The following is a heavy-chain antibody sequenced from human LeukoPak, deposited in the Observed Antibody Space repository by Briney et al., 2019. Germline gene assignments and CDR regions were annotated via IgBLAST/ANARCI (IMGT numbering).Heavy chain of an antibody. V-gene: IGHV3-33*08. D-gene: IGHD6-6*01. CDR3: ARDQFEYSSSSSSFGMDV. Sequence: SGRSLRLSCAASGFTFSSFGMHWVRQAPGKGLEWVAVIWYDGSNKHYADSVKGRFTISRDNSKNTLYLQMNSLRAEDTAVYYCARDQFEYSSSSSSFGMDVWGQGTTVTVSS. J-gene: IGHJ6*02. CDR2: IWYDGSNK. CDR1: GFTFSSFG.